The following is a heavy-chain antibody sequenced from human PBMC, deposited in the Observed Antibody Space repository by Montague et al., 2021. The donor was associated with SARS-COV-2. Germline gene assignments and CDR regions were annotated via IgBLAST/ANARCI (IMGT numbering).Heavy chain of an antibody. CDR2: ISYDGGA. J-gene: IGHJ4*02. Sequence: SETLSLTCAVYNGSSGSYYWTWIRQPPGKGLEWIGEISYDGGARFHPSLNSRLNIFLGSSGVSLTLTTVTAADTGVYYCSSGVHKESPYSGGLYYFDVWAQGTLVTVSS. CDR1: NGSSGSYY. CDR3: SSGVHKESPYSGGLYYFDV. V-gene: IGHV4-34*01. D-gene: IGHD5-18*01.